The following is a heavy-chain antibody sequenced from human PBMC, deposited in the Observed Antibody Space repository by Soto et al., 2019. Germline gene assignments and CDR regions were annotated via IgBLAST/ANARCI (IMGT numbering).Heavy chain of an antibody. CDR1: GFTFSSYA. CDR3: SRWTVPFDE. V-gene: IGHV3-30*14. J-gene: IGHJ4*02. CDR2: ISYDGSNK. D-gene: IGHD2-21*02. Sequence: QVQLVESGGGVVQPGRSLRLSCAASGFTFSSYAMHWVRQAPGKGLEWVAVISYDGSNKYYADSVKGRFTISRDNSKNTVYLQINSLRAEDKAVSYCSRWTVPFDEWGQGTMVTVSS.